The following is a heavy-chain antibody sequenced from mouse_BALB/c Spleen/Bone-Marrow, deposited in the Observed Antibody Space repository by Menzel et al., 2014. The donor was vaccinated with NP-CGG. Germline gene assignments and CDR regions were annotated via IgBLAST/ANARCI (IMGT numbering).Heavy chain of an antibody. CDR1: GFTFTDYY. J-gene: IGHJ4*01. V-gene: IGHV7-3*02. Sequence: EVKLVESEGGLVQPGGSLRLSCATSGFTFTDYYMSWVRQPPGKALEWLGFIRNKANGYTTEYSASVKGRSTISRDNSQSILYLQMNTLRAEDSATYYCARDMGNYGAMDYGGQGTSVTFSS. CDR2: IRNKANGYTT. CDR3: ARDMGNYGAMDY. D-gene: IGHD2-1*01.